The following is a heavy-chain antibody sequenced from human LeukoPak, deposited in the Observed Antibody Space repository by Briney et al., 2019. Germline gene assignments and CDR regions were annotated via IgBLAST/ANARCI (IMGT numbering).Heavy chain of an antibody. D-gene: IGHD6-13*01. CDR3: ARGWEHSSSWYRFDY. CDR2: IIPIFGTA. J-gene: IGHJ4*02. CDR1: GYTFTSYD. V-gene: IGHV1-69*05. Sequence: GASVKVSCKASGYTFTSYDINWVRQAPGQGLEWMGGIIPIFGTANYAQKFQGRVTITTDESTSTAYMELSSLRSEDTAVYYCARGWEHSSSWYRFDYWGQGTLVTVSS.